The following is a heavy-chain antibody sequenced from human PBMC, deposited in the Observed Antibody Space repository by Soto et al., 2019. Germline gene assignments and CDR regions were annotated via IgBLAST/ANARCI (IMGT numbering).Heavy chain of an antibody. CDR1: WSPFSHYY. CDR3: AREPATAKPEGVDF. V-gene: IGHV1-2*02. Sequence: VKGLCQASWSPFSHYYLTWVRKAPGQGLEGMGWINPNSGGTKYAPKFQGGVTMTRDTSITTAYMELSRLRSGDTAVYYCAREPATAKPEGVDFWGQGTLVTVSS. CDR2: INPNSGGT. D-gene: IGHD1-1*01. J-gene: IGHJ4*02.